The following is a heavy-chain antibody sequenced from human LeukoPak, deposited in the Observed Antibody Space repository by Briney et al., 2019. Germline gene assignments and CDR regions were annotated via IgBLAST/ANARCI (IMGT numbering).Heavy chain of an antibody. CDR1: GGTFSSYA. Sequence: SVKVSCKASGGTFSSYAISWVRQAPGQGLEWMGRIIPILGIANYAQKFQGRITITADKSTSTAYMELSSLRSEDTAVYYCARAADYYDSSRAYYFDYWGQGTLVTVSS. CDR2: IIPILGIA. D-gene: IGHD3-22*01. V-gene: IGHV1-69*04. CDR3: ARAADYYDSSRAYYFDY. J-gene: IGHJ4*02.